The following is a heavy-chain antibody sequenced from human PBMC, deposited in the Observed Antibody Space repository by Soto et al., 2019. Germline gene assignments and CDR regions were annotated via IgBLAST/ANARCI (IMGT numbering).Heavy chain of an antibody. D-gene: IGHD3-22*01. CDR2: ISYDGSNK. CDR1: GFTFSSYG. J-gene: IGHJ6*02. V-gene: IGHV3-30*03. Sequence: LGGSLRLSCAASGFTFSSYGMHWVRQAPGKGLEWVAVISYDGSNKYYADSVKGRFTISRDNAKNSLYLQMNSLRAEDTAVYYCARFYYDSSGYLPSPYYYYYGMDVWGQGTTVTVSS. CDR3: ARFYYDSSGYLPSPYYYYYGMDV.